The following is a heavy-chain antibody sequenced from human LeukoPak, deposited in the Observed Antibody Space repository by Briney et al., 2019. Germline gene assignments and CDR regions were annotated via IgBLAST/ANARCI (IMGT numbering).Heavy chain of an antibody. J-gene: IGHJ2*01. CDR1: GGSISNYY. V-gene: IGHV4-59*01. Sequence: SETLSLTCTVSGGSISNYYWNWIRQPPGKGLEWIGHIHYSGSTNYNSSLKSRVSISVHTSKNRFSLKLSSVTGADTAVYYCARWRDYYDSSGYSYWYFDLWGRGTLVTVSA. CDR3: ARWRDYYDSSGYSYWYFDL. D-gene: IGHD3-22*01. CDR2: IHYSGST.